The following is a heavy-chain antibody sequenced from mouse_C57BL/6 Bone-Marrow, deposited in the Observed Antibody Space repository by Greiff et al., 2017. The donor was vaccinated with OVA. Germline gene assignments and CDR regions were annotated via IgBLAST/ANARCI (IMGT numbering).Heavy chain of an antibody. CDR2: IDPENGDT. Sequence: EVQVVESGAELVRPGASVKLSCTASGFNFKDYYMHWVKQRPEQGLEWIGWIDPENGDTEYASKFQGKATITADTSSNTAYLQLSSLTSEDTAVYYCTTYRYWGQGTTLTVSS. CDR1: GFNFKDYY. V-gene: IGHV14-4*01. CDR3: TTYRY. J-gene: IGHJ2*01.